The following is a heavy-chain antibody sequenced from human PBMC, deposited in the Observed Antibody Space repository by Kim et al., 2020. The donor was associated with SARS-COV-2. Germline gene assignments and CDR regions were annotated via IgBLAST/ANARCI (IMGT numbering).Heavy chain of an antibody. CDR1: GGSISSSSYY. J-gene: IGHJ5*02. CDR3: ARVFIREHNWFDP. Sequence: SETLSLTCTVSGGSISSSSYYWGWIRQPPGKGLEWIGSIYYSGSTYYNPSLKSRVTISVDTSKNQFSLKLSSVTAADTAVYYCARVFIREHNWFDPWGQGTLVTVSS. D-gene: IGHD3-10*01. V-gene: IGHV4-39*07. CDR2: IYYSGST.